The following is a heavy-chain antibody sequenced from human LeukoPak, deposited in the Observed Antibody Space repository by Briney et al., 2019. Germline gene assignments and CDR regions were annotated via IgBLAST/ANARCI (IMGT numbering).Heavy chain of an antibody. D-gene: IGHD3-9*01. V-gene: IGHV3-23*01. J-gene: IGHJ4*02. CDR1: GFTFSSYS. CDR3: AKASTLTGYPTNFDY. CDR2: ISGSGGST. Sequence: SGGSLRLSCAASGFTFSSYSMNWVRQAPGKGLGWVSAISGSGGSTYYADSVKGRFTISRDNSKNTLYLQMNSLRAEDTAVYYCAKASTLTGYPTNFDYWGQGTLVTVSS.